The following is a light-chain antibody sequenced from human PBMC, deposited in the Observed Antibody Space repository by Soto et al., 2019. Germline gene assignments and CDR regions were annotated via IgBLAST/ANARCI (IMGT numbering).Light chain of an antibody. J-gene: IGLJ2*01. CDR3: QSFDSGLIFL. CDR2: GNS. Sequence: QSVLTQPPSVSGAPGQRVTISCTGSSSNIGAGYDVHWYQQLPGTAPKLLIYGNSNRPSGVPDRFSGSKSGTSASLAITGLRAGEGADYSCQSFDSGLIFLFGGGTKRPVL. CDR1: SSNIGAGYD. V-gene: IGLV1-40*01.